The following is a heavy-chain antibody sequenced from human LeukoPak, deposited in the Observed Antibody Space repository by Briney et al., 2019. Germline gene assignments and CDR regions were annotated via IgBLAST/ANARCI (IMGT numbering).Heavy chain of an antibody. Sequence: GRSLRLSCAASGFTFSSYGMHWVRQAPGKGLEWVAVIWYDGSNKYYADSVKGRFTISRDNSKNTLYLQMNSLRAEDTAVYYCARPLWFGEPIDYWGQGTLVTVSS. J-gene: IGHJ4*02. D-gene: IGHD3-10*01. CDR1: GFTFSSYG. CDR3: ARPLWFGEPIDY. V-gene: IGHV3-33*01. CDR2: IWYDGSNK.